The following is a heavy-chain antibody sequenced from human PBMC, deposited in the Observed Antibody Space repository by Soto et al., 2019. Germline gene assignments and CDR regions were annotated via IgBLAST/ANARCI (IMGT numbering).Heavy chain of an antibody. V-gene: IGHV1-3*01. Sequence: QVQLVQSGAEVKKPGASVKVSCKASGYTFTTYAMHWVRQAPGQRLEWMGWINAGNGNTKYSQKLQGRVTITRDTSASTAYMELKRLTSEHTAVDYSPREHMAAGGHVDYWGEGPMVIVAS. CDR1: GYTFTTYA. J-gene: IGHJ4*02. CDR2: INAGNGNT. CDR3: PREHMAAGGHVDY. D-gene: IGHD6-13*01.